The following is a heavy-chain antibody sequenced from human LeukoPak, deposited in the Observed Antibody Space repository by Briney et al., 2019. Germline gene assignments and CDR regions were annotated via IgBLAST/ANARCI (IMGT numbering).Heavy chain of an antibody. D-gene: IGHD3-22*01. CDR2: IYYSGST. CDR3: ARAGPHYYDSSGYYDY. V-gene: IGHV4-59*08. Sequence: SETLSLTCTVSGGSISSYYWSWIRQPPGKGLEWIGYIYYSGSTNYNPSLKSRVTTSVDTSKNQFSLKLSSVTAADTAVYYCARAGPHYYDSSGYYDYWGQGTLVTVSS. CDR1: GGSISSYY. J-gene: IGHJ4*02.